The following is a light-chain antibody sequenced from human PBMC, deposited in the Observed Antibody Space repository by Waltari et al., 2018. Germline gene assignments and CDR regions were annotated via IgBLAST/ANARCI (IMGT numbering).Light chain of an antibody. CDR2: DVS. V-gene: IGLV2-14*01. Sequence: QSALTQPASVSGSPGQSITISCTGTSSDVGGYNYVSWYQQHPGKAPKLMIFDVSKRPSGVSNRFSGSKSGNTASLTISGLHAEDEADYYCCSYTSSSTRVFGGGTKLTVL. CDR1: SSDVGGYNY. CDR3: CSYTSSSTRV. J-gene: IGLJ3*02.